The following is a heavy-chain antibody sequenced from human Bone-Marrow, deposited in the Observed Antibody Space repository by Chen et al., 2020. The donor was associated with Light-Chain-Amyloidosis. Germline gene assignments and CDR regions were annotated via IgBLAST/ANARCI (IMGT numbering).Heavy chain of an antibody. CDR3: AKDISYDDILPGYPADAFDI. V-gene: IGHV3-23*01. CDR2: ISGSGGSR. J-gene: IGHJ3*02. Sequence: LGRQAPGKGLEWVSTISGSGGSRYYGDSVKGRLTISRDNSKNALFLQMNSLRAEDTAVYYCAKDISYDDILPGYPADAFDIWGQGTMVTVSS. D-gene: IGHD3-9*01.